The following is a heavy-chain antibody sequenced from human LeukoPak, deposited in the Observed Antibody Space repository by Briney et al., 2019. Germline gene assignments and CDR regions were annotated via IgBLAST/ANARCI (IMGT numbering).Heavy chain of an antibody. Sequence: SETLSLTCTVSGGSISSYYWSWIRQPPGKGLEWIGYIYYNGRANYNPSLESRVTISVDTSKNRFSLKVTSVTAADTAMYYCVRGSGSWGPFDYLGQGTLVFVSS. CDR2: IYYNGRA. J-gene: IGHJ4*02. CDR1: GGSISSYY. V-gene: IGHV4-59*01. D-gene: IGHD6-13*01. CDR3: VRGSGSWGPFDY.